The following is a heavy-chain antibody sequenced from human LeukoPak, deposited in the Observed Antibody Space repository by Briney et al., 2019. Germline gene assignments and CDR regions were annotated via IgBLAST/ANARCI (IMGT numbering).Heavy chain of an antibody. V-gene: IGHV4-4*07. CDR2: IYTSGST. D-gene: IGHD3-22*01. Sequence: SETLSLTCTVSGGSISSYYWSWIRQPAGKGLEWIGRIYTSGSTNYNPSLKSRVTMSVDTSKNRFSLKLSSVTAADTAVYYCARDPRYYYDSSGLSYWGQGTLVTVSS. J-gene: IGHJ4*02. CDR3: ARDPRYYYDSSGLSY. CDR1: GGSISSYY.